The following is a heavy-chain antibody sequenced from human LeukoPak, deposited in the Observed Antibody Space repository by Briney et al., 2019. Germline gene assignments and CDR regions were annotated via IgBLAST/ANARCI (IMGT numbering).Heavy chain of an antibody. J-gene: IGHJ4*02. CDR2: ISSSSSYI. D-gene: IGHD4-17*01. CDR1: GFTFSSYS. CDR3: ARDDYGDFYFDY. Sequence: GGSLRLSCAASGFTFSSYSMNWVRQAPGKELEWVSSISSSSSYIYYADSVKGRFTIPRDNAKNSLYLQMNSLRAEDTAVYYCARDDYGDFYFDYWGQGTLVTVSS. V-gene: IGHV3-21*01.